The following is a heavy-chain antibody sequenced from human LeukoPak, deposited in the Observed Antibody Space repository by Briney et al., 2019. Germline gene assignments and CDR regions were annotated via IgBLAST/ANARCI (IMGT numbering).Heavy chain of an antibody. CDR1: GFTFSSYG. V-gene: IGHV3-73*01. Sequence: GGSLRLSCAASGFTFSSYGMHWVRQASWKGLEWVGRIRSKANSYATAYAASVKGRFTISRDDSKNTAYLQMNSLKTEDTAVYYCTRTRDVVVVPAATGYYYMDVWGKGTTVTVSS. CDR2: IRSKANSYAT. CDR3: TRTRDVVVVPAATGYYYMDV. D-gene: IGHD2-2*01. J-gene: IGHJ6*03.